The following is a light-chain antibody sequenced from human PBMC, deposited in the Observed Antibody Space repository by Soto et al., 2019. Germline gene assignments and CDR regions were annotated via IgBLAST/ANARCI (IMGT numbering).Light chain of an antibody. Sequence: QSALTQPASVSGSPGQSITISCTGTSSDVGGYNSVSWYQQHPDKAPKLMIYDVSNRPSGVSYRFSGSKSGNTASLTISGLQAADEARNYYNSKTSSTTVVFGGGTKLTVL. CDR1: SSDVGGYNS. J-gene: IGLJ3*02. CDR2: DVS. V-gene: IGLV2-14*01. CDR3: NSKTSSTTVV.